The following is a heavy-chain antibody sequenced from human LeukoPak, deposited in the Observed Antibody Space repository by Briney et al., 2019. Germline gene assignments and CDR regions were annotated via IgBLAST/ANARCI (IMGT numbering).Heavy chain of an antibody. CDR2: INHSGST. J-gene: IGHJ6*03. D-gene: IGHD2-2*02. CDR3: ARRRYCSSTSCYNYYYYYMDV. V-gene: IGHV4-34*01. CDR1: GGSFSGYY. Sequence: SETLSLTCAVYGGSFSGYYWSWIRQPPGKGLEWIGEINHSGSTNYNPSLKSRVTISVDTSKNQFSLKLSSVTAADTAVYYCARRRYCSSTSCYNYYYYYMDVWGKGTTVTISS.